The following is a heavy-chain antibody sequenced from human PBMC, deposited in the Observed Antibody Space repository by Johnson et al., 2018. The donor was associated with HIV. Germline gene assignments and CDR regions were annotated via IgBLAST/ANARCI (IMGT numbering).Heavy chain of an antibody. CDR3: ARQAAAGAFDI. V-gene: IGHV3-30*04. D-gene: IGHD6-13*01. CDR2: ISYDGSNK. J-gene: IGHJ3*02. CDR1: GFTFSSYA. Sequence: QLVESGGGVVQPGRSLRLSCAASGFTFSSYAMHWVRQAPGKGLEWVAVISYDGSNKYYADSVKGRFTISRDNSKNTLYLQMNSLRAEYTAVYYCARQAAAGAFDIWGQGTMVTVSS.